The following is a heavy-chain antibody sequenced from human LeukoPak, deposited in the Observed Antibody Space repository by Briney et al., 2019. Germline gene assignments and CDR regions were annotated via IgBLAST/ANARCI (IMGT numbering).Heavy chain of an antibody. D-gene: IGHD1-1*01. V-gene: IGHV4-34*01. CDR3: ARQATGTKRYYYYYGMDV. Sequence: SETLSLTCAVYGGSFSGYYWSWIRQPPGKGLEWIGKINHSGSTNYNPSLKSRVTISVDTSKNQFSLKLSSVTAADTAVYYCARQATGTKRYYYYYGMDVWGQGTTVTVSS. CDR2: INHSGST. J-gene: IGHJ6*02. CDR1: GGSFSGYY.